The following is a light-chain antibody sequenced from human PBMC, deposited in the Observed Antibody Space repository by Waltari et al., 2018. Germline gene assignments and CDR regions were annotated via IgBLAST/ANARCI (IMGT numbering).Light chain of an antibody. J-gene: IGKJ4*01. CDR1: QSVRSY. Sequence: EIVLTQSPATLSLSPGQRATLSCRASQSVRSYLAWYQQKPGQAPRLLIYDTSNRASGIPARFSGSGSGTDFSLSISSLEPEDFAVYYCQQGHNWPLTFGGGTKVEIK. V-gene: IGKV3-11*01. CDR2: DTS. CDR3: QQGHNWPLT.